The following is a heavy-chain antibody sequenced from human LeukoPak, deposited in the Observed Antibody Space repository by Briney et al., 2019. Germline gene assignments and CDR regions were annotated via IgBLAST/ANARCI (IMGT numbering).Heavy chain of an antibody. CDR1: GGSISSSGYY. CDR2: IYYSGST. Sequence: SQTLSLTCTVSGGSISSSGYYWSWIRQPPGKGLEGIGYIYYSGSTYYNPSLKSRVTISVDTSKNQFYLKLSSVTAADTAVYYCARDIGVVVPAAIVYWFDPWGQGTLVTVSS. CDR3: ARDIGVVVPAAIVYWFDP. D-gene: IGHD2-2*01. J-gene: IGHJ5*02. V-gene: IGHV4-30-2*01.